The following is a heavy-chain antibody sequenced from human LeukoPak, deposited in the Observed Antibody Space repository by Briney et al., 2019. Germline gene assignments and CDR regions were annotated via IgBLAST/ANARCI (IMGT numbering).Heavy chain of an antibody. D-gene: IGHD6-19*01. V-gene: IGHV3-66*01. Sequence: PGGSLRLSCAASGFTVSSNYMSWVRQAPGKGLEWVSVIYSGGSTYYADSVKGRFTISRDNAKNSLYLQMNSLRAEDTAVYYCARDLRYSSGWFYYYYYMDVWGKGTTVTISS. CDR3: ARDLRYSSGWFYYYYYMDV. CDR2: IYSGGST. J-gene: IGHJ6*03. CDR1: GFTVSSNY.